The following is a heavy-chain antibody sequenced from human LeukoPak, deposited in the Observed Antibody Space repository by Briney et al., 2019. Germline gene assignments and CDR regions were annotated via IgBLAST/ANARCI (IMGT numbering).Heavy chain of an antibody. CDR2: IWYDGSNK. J-gene: IGHJ4*02. D-gene: IGHD6-13*01. Sequence: SGGSLRLSCAASGFTFSDYGMHWVRQTPGRGLEWVAAIWYDGSNKYYADSVEGRFTISRDNSKNTLYLQMNSLRGEDMALYYCARDIVAAGGRYFDHWGQGTLVTVPS. V-gene: IGHV3-33*01. CDR3: ARDIVAAGGRYFDH. CDR1: GFTFSDYG.